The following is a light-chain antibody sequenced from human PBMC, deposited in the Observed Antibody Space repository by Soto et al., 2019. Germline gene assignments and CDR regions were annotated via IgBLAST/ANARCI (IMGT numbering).Light chain of an antibody. CDR3: QQYHRSPPSWT. CDR1: QRISNNF. V-gene: IGKV3-20*01. CDR2: GAS. J-gene: IGKJ1*01. Sequence: ETVLTQSPGTLSLSPGERATLFCRASQRISNNFLAWYQQTPGQAPSLLIFGASSRATGIPDRFSGSGSVTEFTLTIASLEPEDFAVYYCQQYHRSPPSWTFGQGTKVEIK.